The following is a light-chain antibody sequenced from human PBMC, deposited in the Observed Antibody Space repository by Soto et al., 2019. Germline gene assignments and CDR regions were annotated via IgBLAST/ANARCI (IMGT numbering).Light chain of an antibody. Sequence: DIVMTQSPDSLAVYLGERATINCKSSQSVLYSSNNKNYLAWYQQKPGQPPKLLIYWASTRESGVPDRFSGSGSGTDFTLTISSLQAEDVAVYYCQQYYSTPLTFGQGTKVEIK. V-gene: IGKV4-1*01. CDR3: QQYYSTPLT. J-gene: IGKJ1*01. CDR1: QSVLYSSNNKNY. CDR2: WAS.